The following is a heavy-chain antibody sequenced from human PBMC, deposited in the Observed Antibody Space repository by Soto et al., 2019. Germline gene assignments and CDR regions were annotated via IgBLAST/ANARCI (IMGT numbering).Heavy chain of an antibody. CDR1: GFTFTNAY. V-gene: IGHV3-15*07. D-gene: IGHD1-1*01. J-gene: IGHJ6*02. Sequence: EVQLVESGGGLVKPGGSLRLSCAASGFTFTNAYMNWVRQAPGKGLEWVGRIKTKADGGATDYAASVSDRLTISRDDSQHTLYLQMNSLKTEDTAVYYCTTAAGTPYYYYYNLDVWVQGTTVAVSS. CDR2: IKTKADGGAT. CDR3: TTAAGTPYYYYYNLDV.